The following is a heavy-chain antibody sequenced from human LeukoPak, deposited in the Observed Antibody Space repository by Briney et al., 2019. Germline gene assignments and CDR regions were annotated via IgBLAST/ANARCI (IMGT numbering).Heavy chain of an antibody. D-gene: IGHD3-10*02. J-gene: IGHJ6*04. Sequence: GGSLRLSCAASGFTFSSYGVSWVRQVPGKGLEWVSYISSSGSTIYYADSVKGRFTISRDNAKNSLYLQMNSLRAEDTAVYYCAELGITMIGGVWGKGTTVTISS. CDR3: AELGITMIGGV. V-gene: IGHV3-48*03. CDR1: GFTFSSYG. CDR2: ISSSGSTI.